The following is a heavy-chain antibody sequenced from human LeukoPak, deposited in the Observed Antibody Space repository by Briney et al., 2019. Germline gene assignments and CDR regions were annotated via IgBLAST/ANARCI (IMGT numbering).Heavy chain of an antibody. Sequence: ASVKVSCKASGYTFTRYYMHWVRQAPGQGLEWMGIINPSDGSTSYAQKFQGRVTMTRDTSTSTVYMELSSLRSEDTAVYYCARESIAAAGPFDYWGQGTLVTVSS. V-gene: IGHV1-46*01. CDR2: INPSDGST. J-gene: IGHJ4*02. CDR3: ARESIAAAGPFDY. CDR1: GYTFTRYY. D-gene: IGHD6-13*01.